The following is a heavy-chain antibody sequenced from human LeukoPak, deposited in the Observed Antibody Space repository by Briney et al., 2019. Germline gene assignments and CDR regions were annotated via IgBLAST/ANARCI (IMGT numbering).Heavy chain of an antibody. CDR1: GFTFSSYG. CDR3: ARGGGYSYGYYYYYGMDV. V-gene: IGHV3-33*01. D-gene: IGHD5-18*01. J-gene: IGHJ6*02. Sequence: GGSLRLSCAASGFTFSSYGMHWVRQAPGKGLEWVAVTWYDGSNKYYADSVKGRFTISRDNSKNTLYLQMNSLRAEDTAVYYCARGGGYSYGYYYYYGMDVWGQGTTVTVSS. CDR2: TWYDGSNK.